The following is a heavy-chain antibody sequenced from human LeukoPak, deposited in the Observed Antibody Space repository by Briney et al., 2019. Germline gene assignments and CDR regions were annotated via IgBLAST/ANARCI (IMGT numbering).Heavy chain of an antibody. D-gene: IGHD3-10*01. CDR2: ISGSGSGTIT. V-gene: IGHV3-23*01. J-gene: IGHJ4*02. CDR3: AKKDDSGSYAYFDS. CDR1: GLTFSTYA. Sequence: PGGSLRLSCAASGLTFSTYAMSWVRQAPGKGLEWVSAISGSGSGTITFHADSVRGRFSISRDNSKSTLYLQMNSLRAEDTTVYYCAKKDDSGSYAYFDSWGQGTLVTVSS.